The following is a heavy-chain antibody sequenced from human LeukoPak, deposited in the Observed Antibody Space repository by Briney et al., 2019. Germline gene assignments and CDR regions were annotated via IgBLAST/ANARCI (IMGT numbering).Heavy chain of an antibody. CDR1: GFTFSSYS. CDR3: AKTIATATTGI. D-gene: IGHD6-13*01. Sequence: GGSLRLSCAASGFTFSSYSMNWVRQAPGKGLEWVSTVSGSGSNTYYADSVKGRFTISRDNSKSTLYLQMNSLRAEDTAVYYCAKTIATATTGIWGQGTLVTVSS. J-gene: IGHJ4*02. CDR2: VSGSGSNT. V-gene: IGHV3-23*01.